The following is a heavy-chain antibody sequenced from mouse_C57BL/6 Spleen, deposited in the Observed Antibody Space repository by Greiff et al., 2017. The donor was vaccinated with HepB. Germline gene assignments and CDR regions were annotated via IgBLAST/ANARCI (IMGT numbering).Heavy chain of an antibody. CDR1: GFTFSNYW. Sequence: EVKVEESGGGLVQPGGSMKLPCVASGFTFSNYWMNWVRQSPEKGLEWVAQIRMKSDNYATHYAESVKGRFTISRDDSKSSFYLQMNNLRAEDTGIYYCTGGSSLDYWGQGTTLTVSS. V-gene: IGHV6-3*01. J-gene: IGHJ2*01. CDR2: IRMKSDNYAT. CDR3: TGGSSLDY. D-gene: IGHD1-1*01.